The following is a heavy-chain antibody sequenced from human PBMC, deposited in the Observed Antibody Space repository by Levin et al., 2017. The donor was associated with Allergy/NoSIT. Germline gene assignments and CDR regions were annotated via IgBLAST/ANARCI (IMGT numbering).Heavy chain of an antibody. J-gene: IGHJ4*02. Sequence: GESLKISCAASGFTFSTHWMSWVRQAPGKGLEWVANIKTDGSAKFYVDSVKGRFTISRDNAKNSLYLQMNSLRAEDTAVYYCSRAEDYWGQGTLVTVSS. CDR1: GFTFSTHW. CDR2: IKTDGSAK. V-gene: IGHV3-7*01. CDR3: SRAEDY.